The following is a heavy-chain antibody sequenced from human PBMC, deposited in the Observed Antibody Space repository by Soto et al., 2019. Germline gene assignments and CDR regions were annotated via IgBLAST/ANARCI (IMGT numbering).Heavy chain of an antibody. V-gene: IGHV4-39*01. CDR2: VYYSGGT. CDR3: ARHRRSAMVAQLRVYVSDV. CDR1: GGPISSTFYY. D-gene: IGHD5-18*01. Sequence: QLRLQESGPGLVKPSETLSLTCTVSGGPISSTFYYWVWIRQTPGKGLEWIGSVYYSGGTSYNPSQNPSLTRRLSMSVAWSKRWFSLKLSVWNAAGSAVYYCARHRRSAMVAQLRVYVSDVWRQGATVTVPS. J-gene: IGHJ6*02.